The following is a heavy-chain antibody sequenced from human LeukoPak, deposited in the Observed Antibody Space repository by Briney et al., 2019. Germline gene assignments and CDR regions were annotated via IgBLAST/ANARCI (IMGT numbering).Heavy chain of an antibody. CDR2: IYYSGST. CDR1: GGSIGSYY. Sequence: SETLSLTCTVSGGSIGSYYWSWIRQPPGKGLEWIGYIYYSGSTNYNPSLKSRVTISVDTSKNQFSLKLSSVTAADTAVYYCARQRVAYCGGDCYSQFDPWGQGTLVTVSS. V-gene: IGHV4-59*01. D-gene: IGHD2-21*02. J-gene: IGHJ5*02. CDR3: ARQRVAYCGGDCYSQFDP.